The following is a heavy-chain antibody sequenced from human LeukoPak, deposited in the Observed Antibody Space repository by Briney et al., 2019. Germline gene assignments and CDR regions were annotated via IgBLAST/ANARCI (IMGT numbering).Heavy chain of an antibody. CDR3: ARGGGGATTFDY. J-gene: IGHJ4*02. CDR1: GGSFSGYY. Sequence: PSETLSLTCAVYGGSFSGYYWSWIRQPPGKGLEWIGYIYYSGSTNYNPSLKSRVTISVDTSKNQFSLKLSSVTAADTAVYYCARGGGGATTFDYWGQGTLVTVSS. D-gene: IGHD1-26*01. V-gene: IGHV4-59*01. CDR2: IYYSGST.